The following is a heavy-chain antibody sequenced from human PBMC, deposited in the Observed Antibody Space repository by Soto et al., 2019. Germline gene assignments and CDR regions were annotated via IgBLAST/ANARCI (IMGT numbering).Heavy chain of an antibody. D-gene: IGHD3-10*01. CDR1: GGSFSGYY. CDR2: TNHSGST. V-gene: IGHV4-34*01. Sequence: SETLSLTCAVYGGSFSGYYWSWIRQPPGKGLEWIGETNHSGSTNYNPSLKSRVTISVDTSKNQFSLKLSSVTAADTAVYYCARGGYYGSGSYYNGHYYYMDVWGKGTTVTVSS. CDR3: ARGGYYGSGSYYNGHYYYMDV. J-gene: IGHJ6*03.